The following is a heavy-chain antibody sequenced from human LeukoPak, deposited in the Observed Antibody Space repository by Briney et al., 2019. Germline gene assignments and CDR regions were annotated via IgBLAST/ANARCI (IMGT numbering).Heavy chain of an antibody. Sequence: QPGGSLRLSCAASGFTFSSYGMHWVRQAPGKGLEWVAVIWYDGSNKYYADSVKGRFTISRDNSKNTLYLQMNSLRAEDTAVYYCAKDLTTYSGYDFWGIDYWGQGTLVTVSS. D-gene: IGHD5-12*01. V-gene: IGHV3-33*06. CDR1: GFTFSSYG. CDR3: AKDLTTYSGYDFWGIDY. CDR2: IWYDGSNK. J-gene: IGHJ4*02.